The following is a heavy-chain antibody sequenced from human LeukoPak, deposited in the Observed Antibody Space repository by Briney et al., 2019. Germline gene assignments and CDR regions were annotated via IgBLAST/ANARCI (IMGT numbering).Heavy chain of an antibody. CDR3: ARISLPPSDNFDS. CDR2: ICISSGCT. Sequence: GGSLRLSCAASEFTFSSHPMGWVRRAPGKGLEWVSSICISSGCTYYADSVRGRFAISRDDSKNTLYLQMNSLRAEDTAVYYCARISLPPSDNFDSWGQGTLVTVSS. J-gene: IGHJ4*02. V-gene: IGHV3-23*01. D-gene: IGHD2-15*01. CDR1: EFTFSSHP.